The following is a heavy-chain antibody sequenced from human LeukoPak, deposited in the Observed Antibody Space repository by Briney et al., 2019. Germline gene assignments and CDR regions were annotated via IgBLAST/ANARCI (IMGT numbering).Heavy chain of an antibody. CDR1: GFTFSDYW. CDR3: ARDGGLNGMDV. J-gene: IGHJ6*02. Sequence: GGSLRLSCAASGFTFSDYWMHWVRQAPGKGLVWVSRIISDGSSATYADSVKGRFTMSRDNAKSTLYLQMNSLRAEDTAVYYCARDGGLNGMDVWGQGTTVTVSS. D-gene: IGHD3-16*01. V-gene: IGHV3-74*01. CDR2: IISDGSSA.